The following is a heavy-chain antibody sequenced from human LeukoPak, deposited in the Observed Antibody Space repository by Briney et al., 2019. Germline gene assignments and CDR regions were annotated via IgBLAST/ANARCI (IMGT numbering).Heavy chain of an antibody. V-gene: IGHV1-3*04. CDR2: INTANGNT. Sequence: GASVRVSFTASGYTFNVYAVHWVRQAPGQRRGWMGWINTANGNTKYSQKFQGSVTITRDTSASTAYMELGSLRSEDTAVYYCARGYGLGSYLDYWGQGTLVTVSS. CDR3: ARGYGLGSYLDY. CDR1: GYTFNVYA. D-gene: IGHD3-10*01. J-gene: IGHJ4*02.